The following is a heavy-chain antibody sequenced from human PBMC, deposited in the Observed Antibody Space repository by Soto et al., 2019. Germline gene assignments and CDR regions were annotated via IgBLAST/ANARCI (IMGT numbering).Heavy chain of an antibody. Sequence: SVKVSCKASGCTFSSYAISWVRQAPGQGLEWMGGIIPIFGTANYAQKFQGRVTITADESTSTAYMELSSLRSEDTAVYYCAREGGENYYDSSGYIDPWGQGTLVTVSS. D-gene: IGHD3-22*01. CDR2: IIPIFGTA. CDR1: GCTFSSYA. J-gene: IGHJ5*02. V-gene: IGHV1-69*13. CDR3: AREGGENYYDSSGYIDP.